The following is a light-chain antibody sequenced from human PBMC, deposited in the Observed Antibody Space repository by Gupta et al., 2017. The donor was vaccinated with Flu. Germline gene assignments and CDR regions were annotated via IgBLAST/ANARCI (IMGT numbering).Light chain of an antibody. V-gene: IGLV2-11*01. Sequence: QSAPTQPRPVSGSPGPSVTISCTGTSSDVGSSNRVSWYQQRPGKAPKLILYDVTERPSGVPDRFSGSKSGNTASLSISGLQADDEADYYCSSHAGRVTWLFGTGTTVTVL. CDR2: DVT. CDR3: SSHAGRVTWL. J-gene: IGLJ1*01. CDR1: SSDVGSSNR.